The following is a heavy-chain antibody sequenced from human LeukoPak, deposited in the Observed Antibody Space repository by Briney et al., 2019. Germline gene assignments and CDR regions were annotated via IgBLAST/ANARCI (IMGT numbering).Heavy chain of an antibody. D-gene: IGHD3-3*01. Sequence: PGGSLRLSCAASGFTFSSYSMNWVRQAPGKGLEWVPAISGSGGSTYYADSVKGRFTISRDNSKNTLYLQMNSLRAEDTAVYYCAKAPRTDFWSGYWYFDYWGQGTLVTVSS. CDR1: GFTFSSYS. V-gene: IGHV3-23*01. CDR3: AKAPRTDFWSGYWYFDY. J-gene: IGHJ4*02. CDR2: ISGSGGST.